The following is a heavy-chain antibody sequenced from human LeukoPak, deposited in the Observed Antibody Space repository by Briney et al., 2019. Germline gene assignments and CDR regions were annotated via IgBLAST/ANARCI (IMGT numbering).Heavy chain of an antibody. Sequence: SETLSLTCTVSGGSVTGDYWTWIRQPPGKGLEWIGNIYYSGSTNYNPSLKSRVTISVDTSKNQFSLKVSSVTAADTAVYYCARYGYYGMDVWGQGTTVTVSS. D-gene: IGHD4-17*01. J-gene: IGHJ6*02. CDR2: IYYSGST. CDR3: ARYGYYGMDV. CDR1: GGSVTGDY. V-gene: IGHV4-59*02.